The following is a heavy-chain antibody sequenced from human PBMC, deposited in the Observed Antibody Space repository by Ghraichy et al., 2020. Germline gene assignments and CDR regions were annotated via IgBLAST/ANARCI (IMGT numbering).Heavy chain of an antibody. Sequence: SQTLSLTCTVSGGSVSSGSYYWSWIRQPPGKGLEWIGYIYYSGSTNYNPSLKSRVTISVDTSKNQFSLKLSSVTAADTAVYYCARGVNLRNDYGVSWGQGTLVTVSS. CDR2: IYYSGST. V-gene: IGHV4-61*01. J-gene: IGHJ4*02. CDR1: GGSVSSGSYY. D-gene: IGHD4-17*01. CDR3: ARGVNLRNDYGVS.